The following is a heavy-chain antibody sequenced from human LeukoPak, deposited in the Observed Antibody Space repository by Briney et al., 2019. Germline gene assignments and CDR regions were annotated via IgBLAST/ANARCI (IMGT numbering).Heavy chain of an antibody. CDR3: AREGGQQLGSFDY. CDR2: IWYDGSKK. J-gene: IGHJ4*02. CDR1: GFTFSNYG. V-gene: IGHV3-33*01. D-gene: IGHD6-13*01. Sequence: GRSLRLSCAASGFTFSNYGMHWVRQAPGQRLEWVAIIWYDGSKKYYVDSVKGRFAISRDNSKNTLYLQMNSLKAEDTAVYYCAREGGQQLGSFDYWGQGTLVTVSS.